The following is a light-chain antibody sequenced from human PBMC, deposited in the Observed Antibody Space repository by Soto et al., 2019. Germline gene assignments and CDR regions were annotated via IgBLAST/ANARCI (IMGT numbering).Light chain of an antibody. J-gene: IGKJ4*01. Sequence: ETVLTQSPGTLSLSPGERATLSCRASQTVTKSYLAWYQQKPGQAPRLFIYGASIRATGVPATFSGSGSGTEFTLSTSSLQSEHLGVYYCQQDSRWPLTFGGGTKVDI. CDR2: GAS. V-gene: IGKV3-15*01. CDR3: QQDSRWPLT. CDR1: QTVTKSY.